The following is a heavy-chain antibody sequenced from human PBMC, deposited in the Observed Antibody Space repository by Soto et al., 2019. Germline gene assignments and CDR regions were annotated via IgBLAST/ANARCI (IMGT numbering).Heavy chain of an antibody. J-gene: IGHJ5*02. D-gene: IGHD3-22*01. CDR1: GGSISSGDYY. Sequence: QVQLQESGPGLVKPSQTLSLTCTVSGGSISSGDYYWSWIRQPPGKGLEWIGYIYYSGSTYYNPSLKSRVTISVDTSKNQCSLKLSSVTAADTAVYYCARERGIYYDSSGYYSYWFDPWGQGTLVTVSS. CDR2: IYYSGST. CDR3: ARERGIYYDSSGYYSYWFDP. V-gene: IGHV4-30-4*01.